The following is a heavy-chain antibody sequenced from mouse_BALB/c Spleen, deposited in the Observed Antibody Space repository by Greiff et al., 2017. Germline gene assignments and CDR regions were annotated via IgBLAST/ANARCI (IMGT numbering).Heavy chain of an antibody. CDR1: GYTFTDYE. D-gene: IGHD2-3*01. CDR2: IDPETGGT. J-gene: IGHJ4*01. CDR3: TRYDGYEGNAMDY. V-gene: IGHV1-15*01. Sequence: VQLQQSGAELVRPGASVTLSCKASGYTFTDYEMHWVKQTPVHGLEWIGAIDPETGGTAYNQKFKGKATLTADKSSSTAYMELRSLTSEDSAVYYCTRYDGYEGNAMDYWGQGTSVTVSS.